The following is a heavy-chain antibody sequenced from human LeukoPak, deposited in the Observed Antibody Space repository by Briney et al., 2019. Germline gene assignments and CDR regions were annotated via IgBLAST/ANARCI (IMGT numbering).Heavy chain of an antibody. V-gene: IGHV4-4*07. D-gene: IGHD3-22*01. J-gene: IGHJ4*02. Sequence: PSETLSLTCTVSGGSISSYYWSWIRQPAGKGLEWIGRIYTSGSTNYNPSLKSRVTMSVDTSKNQFSLKLSSVTAADTAVYYCARESDYYDSSGYYYEQTFDYWGQGTLVTVSS. CDR2: IYTSGST. CDR3: ARESDYYDSSGYYYEQTFDY. CDR1: GGSISSYY.